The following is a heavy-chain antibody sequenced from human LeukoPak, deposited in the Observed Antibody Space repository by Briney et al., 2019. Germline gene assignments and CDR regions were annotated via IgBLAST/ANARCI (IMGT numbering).Heavy chain of an antibody. D-gene: IGHD3-10*01. CDR1: GGIFTSVG. CDR2: INTNTGNP. CDR3: ARNNADGEGRFSY. J-gene: IGHJ4*02. V-gene: IGHV7-4-1*02. Sequence: ASVKVSCKTSGGIFTSVGISWVRQAPGQGLEWMGWINTNTGNPTYAQGFTGRFVFSLDTSVSTAYLQISGLKAEDTAVYYCARNNADGEGRFSYWGQGTLVTVSS.